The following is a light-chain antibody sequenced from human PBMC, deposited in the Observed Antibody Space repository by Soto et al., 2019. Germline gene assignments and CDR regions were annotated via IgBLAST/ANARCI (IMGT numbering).Light chain of an antibody. CDR3: CSYAGNSLWV. J-gene: IGLJ3*02. CDR2: DVS. CDR1: SSDVGGYNY. V-gene: IGLV2-11*01. Sequence: QSALTQPRSVSGSPGQSVTISCTGTSSDVGGYNYVSWYQQHPGKAPKLMIYDVSKWPSGVPDRFSGSKSGNTASLTISGLQAEDEADYYCCSYAGNSLWVFGGGTTVTVL.